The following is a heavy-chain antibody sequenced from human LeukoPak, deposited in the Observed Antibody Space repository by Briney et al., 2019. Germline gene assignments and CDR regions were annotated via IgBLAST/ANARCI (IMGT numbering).Heavy chain of an antibody. D-gene: IGHD2-15*01. V-gene: IGHV4-30-4*08. CDR1: GGSISSGDYY. CDR3: ARVNVSTWLLNAFDI. Sequence: PSETLSLTCTLSGGSISSGDYYWSWIRQPPGKGLEWIGYIYYSGSTYYNPSLKSRVTISVDTSKNQFSLKLSSVTAADTAVYYCARVNVSTWLLNAFDIWGQGTMVTVSS. CDR2: IYYSGST. J-gene: IGHJ3*02.